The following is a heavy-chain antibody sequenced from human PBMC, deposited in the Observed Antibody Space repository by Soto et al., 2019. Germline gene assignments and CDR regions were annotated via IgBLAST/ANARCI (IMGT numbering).Heavy chain of an antibody. CDR2: ISSSSSYI. CDR3: ARDPVATILDEASIPAAYYFDY. Sequence: PGGSLRLSCAASGFTFSSYSMNWVRQAPGKGLEWVSSISSSSSYIYYADSVKGRFTISRDNAKNSLYLQMNSLRAEDTAVYYCARDPVATILDEASIPAAYYFDYWGQGTLVTVSS. V-gene: IGHV3-21*01. J-gene: IGHJ4*02. D-gene: IGHD5-12*01. CDR1: GFTFSSYS.